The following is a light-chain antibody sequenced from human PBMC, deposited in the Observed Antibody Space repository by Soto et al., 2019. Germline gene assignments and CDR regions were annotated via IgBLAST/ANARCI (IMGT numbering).Light chain of an antibody. CDR1: QSISSN. J-gene: IGKJ1*01. Sequence: DIQMTQSPSSLAASVGDRGTITCRASQSISSNLTWYQQKPGKAPKSLIYAASNLQSGVPSKFSGSRSGTDFTLTISSLQPEDFATYFCQQYHSFPQTFGQGTKVDIK. CDR3: QQYHSFPQT. CDR2: AAS. V-gene: IGKV1-16*02.